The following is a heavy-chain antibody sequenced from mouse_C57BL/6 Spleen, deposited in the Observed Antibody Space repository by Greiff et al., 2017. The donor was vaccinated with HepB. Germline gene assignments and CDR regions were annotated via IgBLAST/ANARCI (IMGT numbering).Heavy chain of an antibody. CDR1: GYTFTDYE. CDR3: TRIYYYGSSYSY. Sequence: VKLVESGAELVRPGASVTLSCKASGYTFTDYEMHWVKQTPVHGLEWIGAIDPETGGTAYNQKFKGKAILTADKSSSTAYMELRSLTSEDSAVYYCTRIYYYGSSYSYWGQGTTLTVSS. D-gene: IGHD1-1*01. CDR2: IDPETGGT. J-gene: IGHJ2*01. V-gene: IGHV1-15*01.